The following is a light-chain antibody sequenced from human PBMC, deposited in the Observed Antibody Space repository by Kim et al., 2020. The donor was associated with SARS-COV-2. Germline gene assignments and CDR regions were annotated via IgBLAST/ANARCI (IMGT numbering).Light chain of an antibody. CDR3: ATWDDSLNGRGV. CDR1: TSNIGSNT. CDR2: SNN. V-gene: IGLV1-44*01. J-gene: IGLJ2*01. Sequence: QSVLTQPPSASGTAGQRVTLSCYGSTSNIGSNTVSWYQQVPGTAPKLLIYSNNQRPSGVPDRFSGSKSGTSASLAISGLQSEDEADYYCATWDDSLNGRGVFGGGTQLTVL.